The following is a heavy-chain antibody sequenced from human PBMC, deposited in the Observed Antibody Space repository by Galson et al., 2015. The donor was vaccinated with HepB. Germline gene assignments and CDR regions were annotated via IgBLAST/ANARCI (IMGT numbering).Heavy chain of an antibody. D-gene: IGHD3-10*01. V-gene: IGHV3-7*03. CDR2: IKQDGSEK. CDR1: GSTFSSYW. J-gene: IGHJ6*02. CDR3: ARERGSGSYYHYYYYGMDV. Sequence: SLRLSCAASGSTFSSYWMSWVRQVPGKGLEWVANIKQDGSEKYYVDSVKGRFTISRDNAKNSLYLQMNSLRAEDTAVYYCARERGSGSYYHYYYYGMDVWGQGTTVTVSS.